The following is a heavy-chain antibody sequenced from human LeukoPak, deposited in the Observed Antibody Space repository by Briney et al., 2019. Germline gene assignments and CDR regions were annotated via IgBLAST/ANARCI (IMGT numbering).Heavy chain of an antibody. CDR2: ISGSGGST. CDR1: GFTFSSYA. CDR3: AKRDGITMVRGVGIDY. J-gene: IGHJ4*02. V-gene: IGHV3-23*01. D-gene: IGHD3-10*01. Sequence: GGSLRLSCAASGFTFSSYAMSWVRQVPGKGLEWVSAISGSGGSTYYADSVKGRFTISRDNSKNTLYLQMNSLRAEDTAVYYCAKRDGITMVRGVGIDYWGQGTLVTVSP.